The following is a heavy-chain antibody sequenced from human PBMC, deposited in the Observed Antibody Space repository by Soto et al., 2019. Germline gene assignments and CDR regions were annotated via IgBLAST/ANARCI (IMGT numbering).Heavy chain of an antibody. Sequence: QVQLVESGGGVVRPGRSLRLSCVASGFIFSNCDMQWIRQAPDKGLEWVAILSYDGSNEYHADSVKGRFTISRDNFKNTLYLQMNSLRPEDTAIYYCAKVHDYALDYWGQGTLVSVSS. CDR3: AKVHDYALDY. V-gene: IGHV3-30*18. J-gene: IGHJ4*02. D-gene: IGHD4-17*01. CDR2: LSYDGSNE. CDR1: GFIFSNCD.